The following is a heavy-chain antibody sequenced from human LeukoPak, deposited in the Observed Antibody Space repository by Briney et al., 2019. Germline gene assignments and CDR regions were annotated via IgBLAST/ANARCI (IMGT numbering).Heavy chain of an antibody. D-gene: IGHD1-26*01. CDR3: AKDQLWELPRGDAFDI. J-gene: IGHJ3*02. CDR1: GFTFSSYG. V-gene: IGHV3-30*02. CDR2: IRYDGSNK. Sequence: GGSLRLSCAASGFTFSSYGMSWVRQAPGKGLEWVAFIRYDGSNKYYADSVKGRFTISRDNSKNTLYLQMNSLRAEDTAVYYCAKDQLWELPRGDAFDIWGQGTMVTVSS.